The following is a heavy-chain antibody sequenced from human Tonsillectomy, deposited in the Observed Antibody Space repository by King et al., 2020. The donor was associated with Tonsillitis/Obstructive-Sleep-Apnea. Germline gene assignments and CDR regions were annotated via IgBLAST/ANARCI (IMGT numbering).Heavy chain of an antibody. CDR1: EFPFSTIW. D-gene: IGHD3-16*01. Sequence: QLVQSGGGLFQSGGSLSLPFEPSEFPFSTIWISWFARPPGKGREGVANKKQDGSEKHYVDSVKGRFTISRDNAKNSLYLQLNSLRAEDTAVYYCAREGGHGMGFDYWGQGTLVTDSS. J-gene: IGHJ4*02. CDR2: KKQDGSEK. V-gene: IGHV3-7*01. CDR3: AREGGHGMGFDY.